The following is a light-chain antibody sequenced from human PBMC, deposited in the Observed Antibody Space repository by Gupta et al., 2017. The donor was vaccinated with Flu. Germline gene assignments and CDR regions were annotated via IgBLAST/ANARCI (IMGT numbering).Light chain of an antibody. J-gene: IGLJ3*02. CDR1: SSDGGGYNY. CDR3: CSYAGSYTFV. CDR2: DVS. V-gene: IGLV2-11*01. Sequence: TSSDGGGYNYVSWYQQHPGKAPKLMIYDVSKRPSGVPDRFSGSKSGNTASLTISGLQAEDDADYYCCSYAGSYTFVFGGGTKLTVL.